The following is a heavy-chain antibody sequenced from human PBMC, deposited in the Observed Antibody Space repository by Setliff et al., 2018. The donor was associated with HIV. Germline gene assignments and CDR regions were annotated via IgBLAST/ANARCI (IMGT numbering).Heavy chain of an antibody. CDR1: GYSISSGYY. CDR2: IYHSGST. V-gene: IGHV4-38-2*02. CDR3: ARRRSSGWYHYFDY. D-gene: IGHD6-19*01. J-gene: IGHJ4*02. Sequence: SETLSLTCTVSGYSISSGYYWGWIRQPPGKGLEWIGSIYHSGSTYYNPSLKSRVTISVDTSKNQFSLKLSSVTAVDTAVYYCARRRSSGWYHYFDYWGQGTLVTVSS.